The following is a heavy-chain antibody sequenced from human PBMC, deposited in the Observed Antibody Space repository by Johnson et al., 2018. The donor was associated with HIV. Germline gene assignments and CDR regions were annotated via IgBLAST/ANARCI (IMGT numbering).Heavy chain of an antibody. CDR2: TSCDGRKK. CDR1: GFTFDDYG. D-gene: IGHD3-22*01. V-gene: IGHV3-30*18. Sequence: VQLVESGGRVVRPGGSLRLSCVDSGFTFDDYGMSWVRQAPGKGLECVAVTSCDGRKKYHADSVKGRFTISRDNSKNTLYLQMNSLRAEDTAVYYCAKDMGDMPDYDSSVTDAFDIWGQGTMVTVSS. CDR3: AKDMGDMPDYDSSVTDAFDI. J-gene: IGHJ3*02.